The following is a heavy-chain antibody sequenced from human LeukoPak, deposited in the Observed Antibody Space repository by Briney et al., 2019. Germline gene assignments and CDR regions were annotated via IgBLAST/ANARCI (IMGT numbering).Heavy chain of an antibody. CDR2: ISSSSSTI. V-gene: IGHV3-48*01. Sequence: GGSLRLSCAASGFTLSRYSVNWVREARGKGGEGVSYISSSSSTIYYEDSVKGRFTISRDNAKNPLYLQMNSLSAEDTAVYYCARDRAYSSSYYYYYYMDVWGKGTTVTVSS. J-gene: IGHJ6*03. CDR3: ARDRAYSSSYYYYYYMDV. CDR1: GFTLSRYS. D-gene: IGHD6-6*01.